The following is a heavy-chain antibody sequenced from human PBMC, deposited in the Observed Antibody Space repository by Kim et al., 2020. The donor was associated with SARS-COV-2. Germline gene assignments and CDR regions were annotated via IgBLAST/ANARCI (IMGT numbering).Heavy chain of an antibody. J-gene: IGHJ6*02. CDR2: IYYSGST. CDR1: GGSISSGGYY. D-gene: IGHD6-6*01. V-gene: IGHV4-31*03. Sequence: SETLSLTCTVSGGSISSGGYYWSWIRQHPGKGLEWIGYIYYSGSTYYNPSLKSRVTISVDTSKNQFSLKLSSVTAADTAVYYCARERGGVGSSSLYYYYYGMDVWGQGTTVTVSS. CDR3: ARERGGVGSSSLYYYYYGMDV.